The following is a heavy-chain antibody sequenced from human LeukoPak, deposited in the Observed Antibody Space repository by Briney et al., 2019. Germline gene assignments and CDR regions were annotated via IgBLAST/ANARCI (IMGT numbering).Heavy chain of an antibody. J-gene: IGHJ4*02. V-gene: IGHV1-2*02. CDR3: ARGSERYDFWSGYYRAESYYFDY. Sequence: GASVKVSCKASGYTFTGYYMHWVRQAPGQGLEWMGWINPNSGGTNYAQKFQGKVTMTRDTSISTAYMELSRLRSDDTAVYYCARGSERYDFWSGYYRAESYYFDYWGQGTLVTVSS. CDR2: INPNSGGT. D-gene: IGHD3-3*01. CDR1: GYTFTGYY.